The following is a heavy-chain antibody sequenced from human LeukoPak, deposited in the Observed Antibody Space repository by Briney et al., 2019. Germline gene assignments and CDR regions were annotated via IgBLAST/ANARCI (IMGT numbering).Heavy chain of an antibody. Sequence: PGGSLRLSCAASGFTFSSYAMSWVRQAPGKGLEWVSAISGSGGSAYYADSVKGRFTISRDNSKNTLYLQMNSLRAEDTAVYYCAKERITMIVGVKNYMDVWGKGTTVTVSS. CDR1: GFTFSSYA. CDR3: AKERITMIVGVKNYMDV. V-gene: IGHV3-23*01. J-gene: IGHJ6*03. CDR2: ISGSGGSA. D-gene: IGHD3-22*01.